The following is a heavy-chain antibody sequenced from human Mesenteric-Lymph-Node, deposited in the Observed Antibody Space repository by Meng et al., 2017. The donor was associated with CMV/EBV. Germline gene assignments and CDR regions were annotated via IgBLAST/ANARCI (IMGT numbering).Heavy chain of an antibody. J-gene: IGHJ4*02. CDR2: ISSSSSYI. D-gene: IGHD3-16*01. CDR1: GFTFSSYS. Sequence: GESLKISCAASGFTFSSYSMNWVRQAPGKGLEWVSSISSSSSYIYYADSVKGRFTISRDNAKNSLYLQMNSLRAEDTAVYYCAKDSGSLGGGQGTLVTVSS. V-gene: IGHV3-21*01. CDR3: AKDSGSLG.